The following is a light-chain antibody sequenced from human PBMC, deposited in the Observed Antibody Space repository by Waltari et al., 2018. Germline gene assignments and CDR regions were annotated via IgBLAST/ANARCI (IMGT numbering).Light chain of an antibody. CDR1: QTISRY. CDR2: AAS. CDR3: QQSYSFTRT. J-gene: IGKJ1*01. V-gene: IGKV1-39*01. Sequence: DIQMTQSPSSLSASVGDRVTITCRASQTISRYLNWYQQKLGKAPNHLIYAASSLQSGVPSRFSGSWSGSDFTLIITSLQPEDFATYYCQQSYSFTRTFGQGTEVEIK.